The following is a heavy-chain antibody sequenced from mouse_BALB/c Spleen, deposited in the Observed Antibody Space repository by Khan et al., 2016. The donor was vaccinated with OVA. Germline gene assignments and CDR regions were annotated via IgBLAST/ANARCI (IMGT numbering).Heavy chain of an antibody. Sequence: DLVKPGASVKLSCKASGYTFTSYWINWIKQRPGQGLEWIGRIGPGSSNAYYNDMFKGKATLTVDTSSNNAYIQLSSLSSEDSAVYFCARENYYGRGCYAMDYWGQGASVTVSA. CDR2: IGPGSSNA. V-gene: IGHV1S41*01. CDR3: ARENYYGRGCYAMDY. J-gene: IGHJ4*01. CDR1: GYTFTSYW. D-gene: IGHD1-1*01.